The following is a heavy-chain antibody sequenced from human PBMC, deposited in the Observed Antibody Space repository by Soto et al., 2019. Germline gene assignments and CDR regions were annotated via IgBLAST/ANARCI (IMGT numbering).Heavy chain of an antibody. CDR3: AVDYYYMDV. V-gene: IGHV3-48*01. CDR2: ISSGSSTI. J-gene: IGHJ6*03. Sequence: GGSLRLSCTASGISFSSYAMNWVRQAPGKGLEWVSYISSGSSTIYYAESVKGRFTISRDNAKKSLFLQMNSLSAEDTAVYYCAVDYYYMDVWGKGTTVTVSS. CDR1: GISFSSYA.